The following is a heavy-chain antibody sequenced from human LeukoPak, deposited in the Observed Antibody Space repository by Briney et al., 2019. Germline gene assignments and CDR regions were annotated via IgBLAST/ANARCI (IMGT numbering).Heavy chain of an antibody. CDR3: TRGPRGYNSSGAP. CDR2: IKQDGSEK. Sequence: GGSLRLSCAASGFTLSTYWMSWVRQAPGKGLEWLANIKQDGSEKYYVDSVKGRFTISRDNVENSLDLQMNSLRVEDTAVYYCTRGPRGYNSSGAPWGQGTLVTVSS. V-gene: IGHV3-7*04. D-gene: IGHD3-22*01. J-gene: IGHJ5*02. CDR1: GFTLSTYW.